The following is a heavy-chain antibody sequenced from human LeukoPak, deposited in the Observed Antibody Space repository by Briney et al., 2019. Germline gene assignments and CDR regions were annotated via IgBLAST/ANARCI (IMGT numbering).Heavy chain of an antibody. CDR1: GFTFSDHY. J-gene: IGHJ4*02. D-gene: IGHD4-17*01. Sequence: GRSVRLACVASGFTFSDHYMSWLRPAPGKALAWVSYISTSSGYTQYADSVQGRFSIARDNARKSLYLQMNSLRAEDKAVYYCARQLTDGNYVAGFWGQGALVTVSS. CDR3: ARQLTDGNYVAGF. V-gene: IGHV3-11*03. CDR2: ISTSSGYT.